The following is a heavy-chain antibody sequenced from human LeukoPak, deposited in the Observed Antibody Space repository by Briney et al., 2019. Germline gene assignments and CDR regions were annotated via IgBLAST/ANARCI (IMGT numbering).Heavy chain of an antibody. CDR1: GFTVSSNY. V-gene: IGHV3-66*01. CDR3: ARETHYDSSGYYYFDY. CDR2: IYSGGST. D-gene: IGHD3-22*01. J-gene: IGHJ4*02. Sequence: GGSLRLSCAASGFTVSSNYISWVRQAPGKGLEGVSVIYSGGSTYYSDSVKGRFTISRENSKNTLYLQMNSLKAEDTAVYYCARETHYDSSGYYYFDYWGQGTLVTVSS.